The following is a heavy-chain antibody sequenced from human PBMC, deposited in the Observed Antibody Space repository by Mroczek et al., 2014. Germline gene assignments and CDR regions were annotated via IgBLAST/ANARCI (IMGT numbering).Heavy chain of an antibody. CDR3: ARDRNYDFWSGSHFDY. Sequence: VQLLESGGGVVQPGRSLRLSCAASGFTFSSYGMHWVRQAPGKGLEWVAVIWYDGSNKYYADSVKGRFTISRDNSKNTLYLQMNSLRAEDTAVYYCARDRNYDFWSGSHFDYWGQGTLVTVSS. CDR2: IWYDGSNK. J-gene: IGHJ4*02. CDR1: GFTFSSYG. D-gene: IGHD3-3*01. V-gene: IGHV3-33*01.